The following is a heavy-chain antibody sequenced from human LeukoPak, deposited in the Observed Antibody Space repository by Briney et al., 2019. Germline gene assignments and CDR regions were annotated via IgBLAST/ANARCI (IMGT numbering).Heavy chain of an antibody. V-gene: IGHV3-30*18. J-gene: IGHJ4*02. CDR1: GSTFSPYG. CDR2: ISYDGRNK. Sequence: GGSLRLSCAASGSTFSPYGMHWVRQAPGKGLEWVAVISYDGRNKYYADSVKGRFTISRDNSKNTLYLQMNSLRADDTAVYYCAKLRGGSPNDYWGQGTLVTVSS. D-gene: IGHD3-10*01. CDR3: AKLRGGSPNDY.